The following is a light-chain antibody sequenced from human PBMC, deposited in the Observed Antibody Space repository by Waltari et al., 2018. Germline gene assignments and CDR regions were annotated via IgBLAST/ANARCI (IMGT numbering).Light chain of an antibody. CDR3: HQRGSWPIT. CDR2: DAS. J-gene: IGKJ5*01. Sequence: VLTQSTATLSLSPGAGATLSCRASQSIGPYLAWFQQRPGQAPRLLIYDASNRAAGVPARFSGSGSGTDFTLSISSLEPEDFAVYYCHQRGSWPITFGQGTRLEIK. CDR1: QSIGPY. V-gene: IGKV3-11*01.